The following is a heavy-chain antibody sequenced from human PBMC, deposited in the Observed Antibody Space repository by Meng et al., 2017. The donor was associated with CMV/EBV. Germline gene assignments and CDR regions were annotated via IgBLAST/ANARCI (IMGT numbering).Heavy chain of an antibody. D-gene: IGHD2-2*01. CDR1: GGTFSSYT. Sequence: SVKVSCKASGGTFSSYTISWVRQAPGQGLEWMGRIIPILGIANYAQKFQGRVTITADKSTRTAYMELSSLRSEDTAVYYCARGYCSSTSCSAPDYWDQGTLVTVSS. CDR2: IIPILGIA. V-gene: IGHV1-69*02. J-gene: IGHJ4*02. CDR3: ARGYCSSTSCSAPDY.